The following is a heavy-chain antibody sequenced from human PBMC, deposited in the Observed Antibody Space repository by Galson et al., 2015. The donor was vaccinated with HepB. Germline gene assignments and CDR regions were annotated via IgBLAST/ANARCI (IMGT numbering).Heavy chain of an antibody. Sequence: SLRLSCAASGFTSDDYAMHWVRQAPGKGLEWVSYISWNSGTIGYADSVRGRFTISRDNGNNSLYLQMNSLRAEDTALYYCIKEADDAFALWGQGTMVTVSS. CDR2: ISWNSGTI. J-gene: IGHJ3*01. CDR3: IKEADDAFAL. CDR1: GFTSDDYA. V-gene: IGHV3-9*02.